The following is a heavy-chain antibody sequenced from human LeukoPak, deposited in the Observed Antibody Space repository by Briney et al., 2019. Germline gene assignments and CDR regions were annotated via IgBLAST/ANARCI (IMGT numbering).Heavy chain of an antibody. D-gene: IGHD3-10*01. Sequence: GGSLRLSCSASGFTFSSYAMHWVRQAPGKGLEFVSTISSNGGSTYYADSVKGRFTISRDNSKNMLYLQVGSLRAEDTALYYCVKDDRYFYGSGSPSWGQGTLVTVSS. CDR3: VKDDRYFYGSGSPS. V-gene: IGHV3-64D*09. CDR1: GFTFSSYA. CDR2: ISSNGGST. J-gene: IGHJ5*02.